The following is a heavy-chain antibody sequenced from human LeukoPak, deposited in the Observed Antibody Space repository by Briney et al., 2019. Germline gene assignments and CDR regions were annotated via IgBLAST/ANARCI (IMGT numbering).Heavy chain of an antibody. CDR2: IIPILGIA. Sequence: ASVKVSCKASGGTFSSYTISWVRQAPGQGLEWMGRIIPILGIANYAQKFQGRVTITADKSTSTAYMELSSLRSEDTAVYYCARDVYDFWSGYYTWYFDYWGQGTLVTVSS. CDR3: ARDVYDFWSGYYTWYFDY. CDR1: GGTFSSYT. V-gene: IGHV1-69*04. J-gene: IGHJ4*02. D-gene: IGHD3-3*01.